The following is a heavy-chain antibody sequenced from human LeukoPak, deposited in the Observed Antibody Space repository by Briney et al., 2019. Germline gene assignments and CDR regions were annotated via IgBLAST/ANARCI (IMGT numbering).Heavy chain of an antibody. Sequence: PSETLSLTCTVSGGSISSSSYYWGWIRQPPGKGLEWIATIFYSGSTYYNPSLKSRVTISVDTSKNQFSLRLTSVTAADTAVYYCARQGTLWGQGALVTVSS. J-gene: IGHJ4*02. V-gene: IGHV4-39*01. CDR3: ARQGTL. D-gene: IGHD3-10*01. CDR2: IFYSGST. CDR1: GGSISSSSYY.